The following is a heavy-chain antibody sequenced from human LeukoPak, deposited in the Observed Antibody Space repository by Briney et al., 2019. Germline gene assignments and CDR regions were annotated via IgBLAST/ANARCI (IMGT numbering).Heavy chain of an antibody. CDR3: ASGDYVRYYYGMDV. CDR2: INHSGST. D-gene: IGHD4-17*01. Sequence: SETLSLTCAVYGGSFSGCFWSWIRQPPGKGLEWIGEINHSGSTDYNPSLKSRVTISVDTSKNQFSLKLSSVTAADTAVYYCASGDYVRYYYGMDVWGQGTTVTVSS. J-gene: IGHJ6*02. CDR1: GGSFSGCF. V-gene: IGHV4-34*01.